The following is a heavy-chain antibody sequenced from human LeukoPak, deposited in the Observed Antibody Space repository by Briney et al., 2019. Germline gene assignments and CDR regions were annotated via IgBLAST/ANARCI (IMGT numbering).Heavy chain of an antibody. V-gene: IGHV4-59*11. CDR3: ARRDCVGDCYSNWFDP. CDR1: GGSISSHY. CDR2: IYYSGST. Sequence: SETLSLTCTVSGGSISSHYWSWIRQPPGKGLEWIGYIYYSGSTNYNPSLKSRVTISVDTSKNQFSLKLSSVTAADTAVYYCARRDCVGDCYSNWFDPWGQGTLVTVSS. J-gene: IGHJ5*02. D-gene: IGHD2-21*02.